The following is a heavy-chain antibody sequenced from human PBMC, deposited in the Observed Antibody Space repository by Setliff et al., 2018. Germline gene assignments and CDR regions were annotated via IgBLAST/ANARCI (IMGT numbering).Heavy chain of an antibody. J-gene: IGHJ3*02. CDR3: ASAGHSGSWFPFDAFHI. V-gene: IGHV3-21*01. Sequence: GGSLRLSCAASGFTFSTHSMNWVRKAPGKELEWVSSISRSSTYIYYADSMKGRFTISRDNAKNSLYLQMNSLRAEDTAVYYCASAGHSGSWFPFDAFHIWGQGTMVTVSS. D-gene: IGHD6-13*01. CDR1: GFTFSTHS. CDR2: ISRSSTYI.